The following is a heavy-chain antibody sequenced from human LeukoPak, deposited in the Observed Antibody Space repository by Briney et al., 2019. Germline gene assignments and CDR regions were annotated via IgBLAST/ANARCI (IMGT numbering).Heavy chain of an antibody. CDR1: GFTFSSYG. V-gene: IGHV3-30*03. CDR3: TSRDTVDFDY. Sequence: GGSLRLSCAASGFTFSSYGMHWVRQAPGKGLEWVAVISYDGSNKYYADSVKGRFTISRDNSKNTLYLQMNSLKTEDTAVYYCTSRDTVDFDYWGQGTLVTVSS. D-gene: IGHD2-15*01. J-gene: IGHJ4*02. CDR2: ISYDGSNK.